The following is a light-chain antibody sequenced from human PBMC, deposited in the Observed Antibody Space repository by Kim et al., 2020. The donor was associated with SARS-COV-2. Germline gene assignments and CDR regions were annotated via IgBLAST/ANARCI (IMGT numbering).Light chain of an antibody. CDR3: PVWDSSSAHPV. CDR1: NIGSKS. J-gene: IGLJ3*02. Sequence: SYELTQPPSVSVAPGKTARITCGGNNIGSKSVHWYQQKPGQAPVLVIYYDSDRPSGIPERFSGSNSGNTATLTISRVEAGDEADYYCPVWDSSSAHPVFG. V-gene: IGLV3-21*04. CDR2: YDS.